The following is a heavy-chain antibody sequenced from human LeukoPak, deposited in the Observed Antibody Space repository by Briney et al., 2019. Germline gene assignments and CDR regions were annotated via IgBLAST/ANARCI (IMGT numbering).Heavy chain of an antibody. CDR3: ARSAQDTAMATLDY. Sequence: GGSLRLSCAASGFTFSSYSMNWVRQAPGKGLEWVSYISSSSSYIYYADSVKGRFTISRDNAKNSLYLQMNSLRAEDTAVYYCARSAQDTAMATLDYWGQGTLVTVSS. D-gene: IGHD5-18*01. V-gene: IGHV3-21*01. CDR1: GFTFSSYS. CDR2: ISSSSSYI. J-gene: IGHJ4*02.